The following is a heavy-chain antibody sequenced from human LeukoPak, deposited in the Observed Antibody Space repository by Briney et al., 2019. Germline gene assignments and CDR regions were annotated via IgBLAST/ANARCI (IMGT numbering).Heavy chain of an antibody. CDR3: AHRLTGYNSNWYHGYFDY. CDR1: GFSLSTSGVG. CDR2: IYWVDDK. Sequence: ESGPTLVKPTQTLTLTCTFSGFSLSTSGVGVGWIRQPPGKALEWLTLIYWVDDKRYNPSLKSRLTVTKDVSKSQVVLTLTNVDPVDTATYYCAHRLTGYNSNWYHGYFDYWGPGTLVTVSS. J-gene: IGHJ4*02. D-gene: IGHD6-13*01. V-gene: IGHV2-5*02.